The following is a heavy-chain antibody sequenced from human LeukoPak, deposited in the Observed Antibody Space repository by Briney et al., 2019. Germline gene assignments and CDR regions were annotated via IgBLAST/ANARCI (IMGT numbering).Heavy chain of an antibody. CDR2: INTDGSST. CDR1: GFTFSSYW. J-gene: IGHJ3*02. V-gene: IGHV3-74*01. CDR3: ARRTAGDAFDI. Sequence: GGSLRLSCAASGFTFSSYWMHWVRQVPGKGLVWVSRINTDGSSTSYADSVKGRFAISRDNAKNTLYLQMNTLRAEDTAVYYCARRTAGDAFDIWGQGTMVTVSS.